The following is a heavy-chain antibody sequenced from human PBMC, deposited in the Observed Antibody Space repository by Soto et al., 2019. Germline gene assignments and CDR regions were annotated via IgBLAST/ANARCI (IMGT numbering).Heavy chain of an antibody. CDR2: ITTDKGKT. J-gene: IGHJ4*02. CDR1: GYTFTSYG. V-gene: IGHV1-18*01. Sequence: QVQLVQSGPEVKKPGASVKVSCKTSGYTFTSYGITWVRQAPGQGLEWMGWITTDKGKTTYAQKFQGRVTMTTDTPPSTAYMDLRSLRSDDTAVYYCATRSPAFDYWGQGTLVTVSS. CDR3: ATRSPAFDY.